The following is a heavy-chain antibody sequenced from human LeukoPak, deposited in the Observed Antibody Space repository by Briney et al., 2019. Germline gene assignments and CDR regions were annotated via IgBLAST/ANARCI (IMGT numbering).Heavy chain of an antibody. V-gene: IGHV3-21*05. CDR3: ARGTYYYFDY. CDR2: IRTSSSDT. D-gene: IGHD3-10*01. CDR1: GFTFSSYG. Sequence: GGSLRLSCAASGFTFSSYGIHWVRQAPGKGLEWLSYIRTSSSDTNYADSVKGRFTISRDNAKNSLYLQMNSLRAEDTAVYYCARGTYYYFDYWGQGTLVTVSS. J-gene: IGHJ4*02.